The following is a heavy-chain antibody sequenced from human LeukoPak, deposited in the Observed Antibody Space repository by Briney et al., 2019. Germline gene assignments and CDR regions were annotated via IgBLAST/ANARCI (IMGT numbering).Heavy chain of an antibody. V-gene: IGHV3-21*01. Sequence: GGSLRLSCAASGFTFSSYSMIWVRRAPGKGLEWVSSISSSSSYIYYADSVKGRFTISRDNAKNSLYLQMNSLRAEDTAVYYCARASSGYYLSFDYWGQGTLVTVSS. J-gene: IGHJ4*02. CDR2: ISSSSSYI. CDR3: ARASSGYYLSFDY. D-gene: IGHD3-22*01. CDR1: GFTFSSYS.